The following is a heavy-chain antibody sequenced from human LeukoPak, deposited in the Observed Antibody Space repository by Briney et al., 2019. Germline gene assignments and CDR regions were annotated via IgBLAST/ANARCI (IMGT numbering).Heavy chain of an antibody. D-gene: IGHD3-10*01. J-gene: IGHJ5*02. CDR3: ARGPQFSGPGWFDP. CDR1: GFTFSDYY. CDR2: ITFSSSHI. V-gene: IGHV3-69-1*02. Sequence: GGSLRLSCAASGFTFSDYYMTWVRQAPGKGLECVSSITFSSSHIYYADSVKGRFTISRDNTKDSLYLQMNSLRAEDTAIYYCARGPQFSGPGWFDPWGQGTLVTVSS.